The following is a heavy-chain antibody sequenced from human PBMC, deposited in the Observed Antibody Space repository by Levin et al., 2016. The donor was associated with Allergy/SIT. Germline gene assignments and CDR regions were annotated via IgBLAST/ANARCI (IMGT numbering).Heavy chain of an antibody. CDR3: ARFRFGELLFPYGMDV. CDR2: ISSSSSYT. D-gene: IGHD3-10*01. J-gene: IGHJ6*02. Sequence: WIRQPPGKGLEWVSYISSSSSYTNYADSVKGRFTISRDNAKNSLYLQMNSLRAEDTAVYYCARFRFGELLFPYGMDVWGQGTTVTVSS. V-gene: IGHV3-11*06.